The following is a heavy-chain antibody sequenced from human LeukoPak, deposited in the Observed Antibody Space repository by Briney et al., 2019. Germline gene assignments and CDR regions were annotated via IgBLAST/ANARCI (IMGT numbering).Heavy chain of an antibody. J-gene: IGHJ3*02. V-gene: IGHV3-30*02. CDR2: IRHDGSNK. D-gene: IGHD3-22*01. CDR1: GFTFSSYE. CDR3: ARGGYYDSSGWGSAFDI. Sequence: GGSLRLSCAASGFTFSSYEMNWVRQAPGKGLEGVAFIRHDGSNKYYADSVKGRFTISRDNAKKTLYLQMNSLSSEDTAVYYCARGGYYDSSGWGSAFDIWGQGTMVTVSS.